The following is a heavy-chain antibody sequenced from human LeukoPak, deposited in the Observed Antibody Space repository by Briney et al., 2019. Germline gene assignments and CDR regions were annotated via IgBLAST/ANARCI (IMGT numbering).Heavy chain of an antibody. J-gene: IGHJ6*03. V-gene: IGHV1-8*03. CDR2: MNPNSGNT. CDR1: GYTFTSYD. D-gene: IGHD2-15*01. CDR3: AREGVVGGPDYYYYYMDV. Sequence: ASVKVSCKASGYTFTSYDINWVRQATGQGLEWMGWMNPNSGNTGYAQKFQGRVTITRNTSISTAYMELSSLRSEDTAVYYCAREGVVGGPDYYYYYMDVWGIGTTVTVSS.